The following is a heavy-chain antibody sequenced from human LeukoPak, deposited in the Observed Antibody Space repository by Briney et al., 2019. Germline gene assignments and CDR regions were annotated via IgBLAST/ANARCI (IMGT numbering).Heavy chain of an antibody. CDR2: IYHSGST. CDR3: ATSAQPGTTGTNHPGIMDV. CDR1: GGSISSGGYY. V-gene: IGHV4-30-2*01. Sequence: SDTLSLTCTVSGGSISSGGYYWSWIRQPPGKGLEWIGYIYHSGSTYYNPSLKSRVTISVDRSKNQFSLKLSSVTAADTAVYYCATSAQPGTTGTNHPGIMDVWGKGTTVTVSS. J-gene: IGHJ6*03. D-gene: IGHD1-1*01.